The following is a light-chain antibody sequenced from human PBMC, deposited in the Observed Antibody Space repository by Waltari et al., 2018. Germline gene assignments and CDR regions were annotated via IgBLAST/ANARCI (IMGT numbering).Light chain of an antibody. J-gene: IGLJ3*02. Sequence: FMLTLPHSVSESPGKTVTISCTRSSGSIASHYVQWFQQRPGSAPTTVIYEDYQRPSGVPDRFSGSIDSSSNSASLTISGLKTEDEADYYCQSYDGINWMFGGGTKLTVL. CDR1: SGSIASHY. CDR3: QSYDGINWM. V-gene: IGLV6-57*03. CDR2: EDY.